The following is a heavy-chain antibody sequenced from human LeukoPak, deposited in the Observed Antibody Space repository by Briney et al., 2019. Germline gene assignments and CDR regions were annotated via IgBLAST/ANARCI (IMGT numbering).Heavy chain of an antibody. J-gene: IGHJ6*04. CDR2: ISSSSSHI. Sequence: GGSLRLSCTASGFIFSDYSMNWVRQAPGKGLEWVSSISSSSSHIYYADSMKGRFTISRDNAKNSLYLQMNSLRAEDTAVYYCARGPTMKMDVWGKGTTVTVSS. CDR3: ARGPTMKMDV. V-gene: IGHV3-21*01. CDR1: GFIFSDYS. D-gene: IGHD3-22*01.